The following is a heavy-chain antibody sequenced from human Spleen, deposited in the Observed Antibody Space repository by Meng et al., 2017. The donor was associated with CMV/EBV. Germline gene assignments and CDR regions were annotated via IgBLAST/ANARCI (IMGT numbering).Heavy chain of an antibody. V-gene: IGHV4-38-2*02. CDR3: ARDRSNELAFYDFWSGLFDAFDI. Sequence: GSLRLSCSVSGSSIMSDYYWGWVRQPPGKGLEWIGLISHSGSTYYSPSLKSRVTISLDTSNNQFSLRLTSMTAADTAVYFCARDRSNELAFYDFWSGLFDAFDIWGQGTMVTVS. D-gene: IGHD3-3*01. J-gene: IGHJ3*02. CDR1: GSSIMSDYY. CDR2: ISHSGST.